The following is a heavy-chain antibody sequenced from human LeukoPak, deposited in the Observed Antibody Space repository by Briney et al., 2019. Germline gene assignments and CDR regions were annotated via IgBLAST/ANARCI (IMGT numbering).Heavy chain of an antibody. D-gene: IGHD3-10*01. V-gene: IGHV1-69*13. CDR2: IIPIFGTA. CDR1: GGTFSSYA. J-gene: IGHJ4*02. Sequence: SVKVSCKASGGTFSSYAISWVRQAPGQGLEWMGGIIPIFGTANYAQKFQGRVTITADESTSTAYMELSSLRSENTAVYYGARDQSYGSGTDFDYWGQGTLVTVSS. CDR3: ARDQSYGSGTDFDY.